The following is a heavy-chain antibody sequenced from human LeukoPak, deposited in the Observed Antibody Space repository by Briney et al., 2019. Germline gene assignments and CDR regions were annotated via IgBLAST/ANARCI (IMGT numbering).Heavy chain of an antibody. CDR2: ISAYTGST. J-gene: IGHJ3*02. CDR3: ARTVGATGGFDI. V-gene: IGHV1-18*01. CDR1: GYTFINYG. Sequence: ASVKVSCKASGYTFINYGLTWVRQAPGQGFQWMGWISAYTGSTNYAQKFQGRVTMPTDPSTSTAYMELRSLTSNDTAVYYCARTVGATGGFDIWGQRTMVIVSS. D-gene: IGHD1-26*01.